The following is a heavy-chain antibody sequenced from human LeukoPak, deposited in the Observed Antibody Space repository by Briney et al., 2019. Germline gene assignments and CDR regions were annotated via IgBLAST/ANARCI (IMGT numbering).Heavy chain of an antibody. Sequence: PGGSLRLSCAASGFTFSSYTMNWVRQAAGKGLEWVSYISSSSSTIYYADSVKGRFTISRDNAKNSLYLQMNSLRAEDTAAYYCARDLFPIIVVVAAGDWGQGTLVTVSS. V-gene: IGHV3-48*04. CDR1: GFTFSSYT. J-gene: IGHJ4*02. CDR3: ARDLFPIIVVVAAGD. D-gene: IGHD3-22*01. CDR2: ISSSSSTI.